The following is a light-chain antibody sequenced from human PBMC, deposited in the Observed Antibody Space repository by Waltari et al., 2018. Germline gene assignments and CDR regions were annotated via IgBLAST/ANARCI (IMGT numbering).Light chain of an antibody. CDR1: SGAHGRYDI. J-gene: IGLJ3*02. CDR2: DVS. Sequence: QSALTHPAAVSGSPGQSGTIPCTGASGAHGRYDIFSWYQQHPGNAPKLVISDVSKRPSGVSDRFSGSKSGDTASLTISGLQFEDEADYYCCSYAGNYVWVFGGGTRLTVL. CDR3: CSYAGNYVWV. V-gene: IGLV2-23*02.